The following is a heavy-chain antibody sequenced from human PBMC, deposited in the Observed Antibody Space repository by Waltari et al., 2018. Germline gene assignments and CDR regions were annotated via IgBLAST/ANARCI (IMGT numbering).Heavy chain of an antibody. D-gene: IGHD2-15*01. V-gene: IGHV3-48*03. Sequence: EVQLVESGGGLVQPGGSLSLSCSTSGFTFRSYEMNWFRQAPGKGLEWVSYISSSGSTIYYADSGKGRFTISRDNDKNSLELQMNSLRAEDTAVYYCARGGRWSGFDYWGQGTLVTVSS. J-gene: IGHJ4*02. CDR1: GFTFRSYE. CDR3: ARGGRWSGFDY. CDR2: ISSSGSTI.